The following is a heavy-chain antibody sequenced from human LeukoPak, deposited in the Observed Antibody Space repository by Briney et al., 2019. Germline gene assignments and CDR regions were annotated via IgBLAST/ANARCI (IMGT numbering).Heavy chain of an antibody. D-gene: IGHD5-12*01. CDR2: IYYSGST. J-gene: IGHJ4*02. CDR3: ASGYAYYFDY. CDR1: GDSISSSSYY. Sequence: SETLSLTCTVSGDSISSSSYYWGWIRQPPGKGLEWIGSIYYSGSTYYNPSLKSRVTISVDTSKNQFSLKPSSVTAADTAVYSCASGYAYYFDYWGQGTLVTVSS. V-gene: IGHV4-39*01.